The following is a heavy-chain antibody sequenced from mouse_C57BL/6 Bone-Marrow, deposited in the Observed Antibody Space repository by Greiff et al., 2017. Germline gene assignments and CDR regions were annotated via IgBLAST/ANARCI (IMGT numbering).Heavy chain of an antibody. D-gene: IGHD2-1*01. V-gene: IGHV8-8*01. CDR1: GFSLSTFGMG. CDR3: ARWGIYYGNSAWFAY. J-gene: IGHJ3*01. CDR2: IWWDDDK. Sequence: QVTLKECGPGILQPSQTLSLTCSFSGFSLSTFGMGVGWIRQPSGKGLEWLAPIWWDDDKYFNPALKRRLTISKDTSKNQVFLKIANVDTADTATYYCARWGIYYGNSAWFAYWGQGTLVTVSA.